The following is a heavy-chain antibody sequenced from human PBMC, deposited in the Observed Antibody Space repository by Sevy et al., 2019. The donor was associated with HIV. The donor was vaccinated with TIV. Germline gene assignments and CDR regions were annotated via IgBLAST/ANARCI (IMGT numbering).Heavy chain of an antibody. CDR1: GFTFSSYS. CDR2: ISSSSSYI. CDR3: ARENGDYYDY. V-gene: IGHV3-21*01. Sequence: GGSLRLSCAASGFTFSSYSMNWVRLAPGKGLEWVSSISSSSSYIYYADSVKGRFTISRDNAKNSLYLQMNSLRAEDTAVYYCARENGDYYDYWGQGTLVTVSS. D-gene: IGHD4-17*01. J-gene: IGHJ4*02.